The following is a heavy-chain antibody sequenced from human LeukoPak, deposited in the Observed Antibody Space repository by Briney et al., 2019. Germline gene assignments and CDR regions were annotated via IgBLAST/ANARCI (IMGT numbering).Heavy chain of an antibody. D-gene: IGHD6-13*01. Sequence: KPSETLSLTCTVSGGSISSSSYYWGWIRQPPGKGPEWIGSIYYSGSTYYNPSLKSRVTISVDTSKNQFSLKLSSVTAADTAVYYCARVEAAAGFDYWGQGTLVTVSS. J-gene: IGHJ4*02. CDR2: IYYSGST. CDR3: ARVEAAAGFDY. CDR1: GGSISSSSYY. V-gene: IGHV4-39*07.